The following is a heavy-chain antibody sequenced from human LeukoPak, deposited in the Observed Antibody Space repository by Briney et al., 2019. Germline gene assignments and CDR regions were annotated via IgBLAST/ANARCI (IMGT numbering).Heavy chain of an antibody. J-gene: IGHJ4*02. CDR3: ARAGGRALATIHFDY. CDR1: GYTFTSYY. Sequence: GASVKVSCKASGYTFTSYYMHWVRQAPGQGLEWMGIINPSGGSTSYAQKFQGRVTMTRDTSTSTVYMELSSLRSEDTAVYYCARAGGRALATIHFDYWGQGTLVTVSS. CDR2: INPSGGST. D-gene: IGHD5-24*01. V-gene: IGHV1-46*01.